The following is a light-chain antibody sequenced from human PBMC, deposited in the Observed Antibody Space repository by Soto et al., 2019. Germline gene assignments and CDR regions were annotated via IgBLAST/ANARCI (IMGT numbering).Light chain of an antibody. CDR3: SSYTSSNTLV. V-gene: IGLV2-14*03. J-gene: IGLJ2*01. CDR1: SSDVGGYNY. Sequence: QSVLTQPASVSGSPGQSITISCTGTSSDVGGYNYVSWYQQHPGQVPKLMIYDVSNRPSGVSNRFSGSKSGNTASLTISGLQAEDEADYYCSSYTSSNTLVFGVGTKLTVL. CDR2: DVS.